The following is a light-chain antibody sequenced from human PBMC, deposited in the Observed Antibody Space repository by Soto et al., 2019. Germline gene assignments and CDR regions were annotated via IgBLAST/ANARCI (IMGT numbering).Light chain of an antibody. CDR1: QSVAKNY. CDR2: AAS. CDR3: HQYATSPQT. J-gene: IGKJ1*01. Sequence: EIVLTQSPGTLSLSPGETATLSCRASQSVAKNYLAWYQQEAGQAPRPLIYAASRRATAIPDRFSGSGSGADFTLTISRLEPEDSAVYYCHQYATSPQTFGQGTKVEIK. V-gene: IGKV3-20*01.